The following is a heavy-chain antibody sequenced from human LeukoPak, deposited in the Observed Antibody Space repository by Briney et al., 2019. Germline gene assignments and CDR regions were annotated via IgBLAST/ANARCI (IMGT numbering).Heavy chain of an antibody. CDR1: GFTFSSYG. V-gene: IGHV3-30*02. J-gene: IGHJ4*02. CDR2: IRYDGSNK. CDR3: AKVPTIAARTSYYFDY. Sequence: GGSLRLSCAASGFTFSSYGMHWVRQAPGKGLEWVAFIRYDGSNKYYADSVKGRFTISRDNSKNTLYLQMNSLRAEDTAVYYCAKVPTIAARTSYYFDYWGQGTLVTVSS. D-gene: IGHD6-6*01.